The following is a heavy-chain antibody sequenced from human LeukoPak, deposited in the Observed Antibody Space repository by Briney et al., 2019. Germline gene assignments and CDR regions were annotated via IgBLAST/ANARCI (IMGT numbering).Heavy chain of an antibody. CDR3: ARDRETYYDILTGYYTLGDAFDI. D-gene: IGHD3-9*01. J-gene: IGHJ3*02. V-gene: IGHV3-74*01. CDR2: INRDGSST. Sequence: PGGSLRLSCAASGFTSSTYWMHWVRQAPGKGLVWVSRINRDGSSTSYADSVKGRFTISRDNAKNTLYLRMNSLRAEDTAVYYCARDRETYYDILTGYYTLGDAFDIWGQGTMVTVSS. CDR1: GFTSSTYW.